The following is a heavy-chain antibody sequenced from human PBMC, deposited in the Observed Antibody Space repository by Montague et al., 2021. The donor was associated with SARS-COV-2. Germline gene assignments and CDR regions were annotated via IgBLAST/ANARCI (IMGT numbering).Heavy chain of an antibody. J-gene: IGHJ6*03. D-gene: IGHD3-10*01. CDR3: ARLGDGAVPSPILGVGPYYSYYYMDV. CDR1: GGSFSTYS. Sequence: SETLSLTCAVHGGSFSTYSWNWIRQPPGKGLEWIGEIHRGGSTNYNPSLKSRVTISADTSKNQFSLKLTSVAAADTAVYYCARLGDGAVPSPILGVGPYYSYYYMDVWGKGTTVTVSS. CDR2: IHRGGST. V-gene: IGHV4-34*01.